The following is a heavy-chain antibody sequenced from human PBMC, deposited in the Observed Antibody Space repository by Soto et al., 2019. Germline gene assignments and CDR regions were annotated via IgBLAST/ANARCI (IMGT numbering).Heavy chain of an antibody. CDR1: GGTFNRYT. CDR3: ARGTPAPTYYFDS. J-gene: IGHJ4*02. Sequence: QVQLVQSGAEVKKPGSSVKVSCKASGGTFNRYTISWVRQAPGLGLEWMGRIIPMSGMEKYAQKFQGRVTITADRSTGTAYMELTSLRSEDTAVYYCARGTPAPTYYFDSWGQGTLVTVSS. D-gene: IGHD3-16*01. V-gene: IGHV1-69*02. CDR2: IIPMSGME.